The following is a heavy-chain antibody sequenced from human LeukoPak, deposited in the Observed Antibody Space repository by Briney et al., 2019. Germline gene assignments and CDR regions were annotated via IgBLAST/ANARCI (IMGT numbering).Heavy chain of an antibody. CDR3: ARAYCTSTSCSYHFDY. D-gene: IGHD2-2*01. CDR1: GFTFSSYA. J-gene: IGHJ4*02. CDR2: ISYDGSNK. V-gene: IGHV3-30-3*01. Sequence: PGRSLRLSCAASGFTFSSYAIHWVRQAPGKGLEWVAVISYDGSNKYYADSVRGRFTISRGNSKNTLYVQMNSLRAEDTAVYYCARAYCTSTSCSYHFDYWGQGTLVTVSS.